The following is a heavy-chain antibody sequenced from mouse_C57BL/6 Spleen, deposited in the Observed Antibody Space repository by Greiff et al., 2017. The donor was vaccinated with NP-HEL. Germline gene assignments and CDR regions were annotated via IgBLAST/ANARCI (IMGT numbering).Heavy chain of an antibody. CDR3: ATAQATYYFDY. J-gene: IGHJ2*01. Sequence: QVQLQQSGAELVRPGASVKLSCKASGYTFTDYYINWVKQRPGQGLEWIARIYPGSGNTYYNEKFKGKATLTAEKSSSTAYMQLSSLTSEDSAVYFCATAQATYYFDYWGQGTTLTVSS. CDR2: IYPGSGNT. CDR1: GYTFTDYY. D-gene: IGHD3-2*02. V-gene: IGHV1-76*01.